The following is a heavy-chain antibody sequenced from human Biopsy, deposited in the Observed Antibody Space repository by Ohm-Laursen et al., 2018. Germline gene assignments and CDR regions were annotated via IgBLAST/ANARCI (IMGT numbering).Heavy chain of an antibody. Sequence: GASVKVSCKAPGGTFSNYGVNWVRQAPGQGLEWLGGKIPILGTGNYAQKFQDRVTVAADTSTSTATMELRSLQSDDTAVYYCATKLTGYFHHWGQGALVIVSS. CDR1: GGTFSNYG. CDR3: ATKLTGYFHH. V-gene: IGHV1-69*06. CDR2: KIPILGTG. D-gene: IGHD3-9*01. J-gene: IGHJ1*01.